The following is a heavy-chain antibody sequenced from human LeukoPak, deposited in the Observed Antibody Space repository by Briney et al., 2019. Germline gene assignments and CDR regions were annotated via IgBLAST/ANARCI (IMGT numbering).Heavy chain of an antibody. J-gene: IGHJ4*02. V-gene: IGHV4-39*07. CDR2: IYYSGST. CDR1: GGSISSSSYY. D-gene: IGHD3-3*01. CDR3: ARALDFWSGYAFGY. Sequence: SETLSLTCTVSGGSISSSSYYWGWIRQPPGKGLEWIGSIYYSGSTYFNPSLKSRVTISVDTSKNQFSLKLSSVTAADTAVYYCARALDFWSGYAFGYWGQGILVTVSS.